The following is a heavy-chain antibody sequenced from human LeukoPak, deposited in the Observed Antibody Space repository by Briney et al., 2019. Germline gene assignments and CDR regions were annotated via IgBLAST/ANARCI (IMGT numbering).Heavy chain of an antibody. CDR1: GFTFSSYS. V-gene: IGHV3-21*01. D-gene: IGHD1-26*01. J-gene: IGHJ6*02. CDR2: ISSSSSYI. Sequence: PGGSLRLSCAASGFTFSSYSMNWVRQAPGKGLEWVSSISSSSSYIYYAESVKGRFTISRDNAKNSLYLQMNSLRAEDTAVYYCARDLVGSGSYRGGYYYGMDVWGQGTTVTVSS. CDR3: ARDLVGSGSYRGGYYYGMDV.